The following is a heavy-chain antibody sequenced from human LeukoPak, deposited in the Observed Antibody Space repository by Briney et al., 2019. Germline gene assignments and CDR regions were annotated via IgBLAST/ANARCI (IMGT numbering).Heavy chain of an antibody. D-gene: IGHD2-15*01. Sequence: GGSLRLSCAASGFTFSSYAMSWVRQAPGKGLEWVSAISGSGGSTYYADSVKGRFTISRDNSKNTLYLQMNSLRAEDTAVYYCAKDPAAYVYYYFGMDVWGQGTTVSASS. CDR3: AKDPAAYVYYYFGMDV. J-gene: IGHJ6*02. V-gene: IGHV3-23*01. CDR2: ISGSGGST. CDR1: GFTFSSYA.